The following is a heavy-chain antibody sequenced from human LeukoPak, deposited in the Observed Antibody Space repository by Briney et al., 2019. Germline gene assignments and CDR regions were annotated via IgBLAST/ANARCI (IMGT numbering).Heavy chain of an antibody. V-gene: IGHV3-30*18. D-gene: IGHD3-22*01. J-gene: IGHJ4*02. CDR3: AKDAGSGYSN. Sequence: GGSLRLSCAASGFTFSSYGMPWVRQAPGKGLEWVAVISYDGSNKYYADSVKGRFTISRDNSKNTLYLQMRAEDTAVYYCAKDAGSGYSNWGQGTLVTVSS. CDR2: ISYDGSNK. CDR1: GFTFSSYG.